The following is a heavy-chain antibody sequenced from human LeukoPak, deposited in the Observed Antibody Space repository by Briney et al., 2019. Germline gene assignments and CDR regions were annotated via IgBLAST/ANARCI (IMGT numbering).Heavy chain of an antibody. Sequence: GGSLRLSCTASKFTFSNYGMQWVRQAPGKGLEWVAVVSSDGGTKYYADSVKGRFTISRDNSKNTLYVQVNSLGTEDTAAYYCAKGSYYDSSGSFYFDYWGQGTLVTVSS. V-gene: IGHV3-30*18. CDR3: AKGSYYDSSGSFYFDY. CDR2: VSSDGGTK. CDR1: KFTFSNYG. D-gene: IGHD3-22*01. J-gene: IGHJ4*02.